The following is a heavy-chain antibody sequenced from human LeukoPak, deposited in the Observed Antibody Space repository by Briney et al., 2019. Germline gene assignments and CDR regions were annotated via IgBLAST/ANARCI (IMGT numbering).Heavy chain of an antibody. J-gene: IGHJ6*03. CDR1: GYTFTGYY. D-gene: IGHD2-2*01. CDR3: ARAGSCSSTSCHTRLYYYYYYMDV. CDR2: INPNSGGT. Sequence: ASVKVSCKASGYTFTGYYMHWVRQAPGQGLGWMGWINPNSGGTNYAQKFQGRVTMTRDTSISTAYMELSRLRSDDTAVYYCARAGSCSSTSCHTRLYYYYYYMDVWGKGTTVTISS. V-gene: IGHV1-2*02.